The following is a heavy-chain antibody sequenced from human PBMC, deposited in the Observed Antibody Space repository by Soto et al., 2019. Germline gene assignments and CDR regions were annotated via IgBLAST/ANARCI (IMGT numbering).Heavy chain of an antibody. CDR2: INPASGST. CDR1: GYTFTHYY. V-gene: IGHV1-46*03. CDR3: ARDLESGYH. J-gene: IGHJ5*02. Sequence: QVQLVQSGAEVKKPGASVKLSCRTSGYTFTHYYIHWVRQAPGQGLEWLGIINPASGSTNYAQDFQGRVTLTKDTSTTTVYMDLSGLRAEDNATFYFARDLESGYHWGQGTLVTVSS.